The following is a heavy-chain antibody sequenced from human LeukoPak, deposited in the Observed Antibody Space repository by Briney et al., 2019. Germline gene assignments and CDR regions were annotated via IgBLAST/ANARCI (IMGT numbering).Heavy chain of an antibody. D-gene: IGHD3-10*01. CDR1: GFTFSHYY. Sequence: GGSLRLSCAASGFTFSHYYMSWIRQAPGKGMECVSYISNTGSTIYYADSVKGRFTISRDNAKNSLYLQMISLRAEDTAVYYCARALLLWFGESPGAFDIWGQGTMVTVSS. CDR3: ARALLLWFGESPGAFDI. J-gene: IGHJ3*02. V-gene: IGHV3-11*01. CDR2: ISNTGSTI.